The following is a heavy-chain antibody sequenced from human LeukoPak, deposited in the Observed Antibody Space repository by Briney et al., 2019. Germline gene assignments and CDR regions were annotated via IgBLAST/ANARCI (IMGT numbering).Heavy chain of an antibody. Sequence: GGSLRLSCAASGFSFSSYTMSWARQAPGEGLEWISGISGSGGNTYYADSVKGRFTISRDISKNTVDLQMNSLRGEDTAVYYCAKPGDGCSGGSCYYFDYWGQGTLVTVSS. CDR3: AKPGDGCSGGSCYYFDY. V-gene: IGHV3-23*01. D-gene: IGHD2-15*01. J-gene: IGHJ4*02. CDR2: ISGSGGNT. CDR1: GFSFSSYT.